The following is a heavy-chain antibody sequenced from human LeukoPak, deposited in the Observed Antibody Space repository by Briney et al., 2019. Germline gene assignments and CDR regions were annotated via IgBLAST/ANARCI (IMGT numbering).Heavy chain of an antibody. CDR1: GFTFRNAW. D-gene: IGHD1-26*01. V-gene: IGHV3-15*01. CDR3: AKDLGNRIVGATWDY. J-gene: IGHJ4*02. Sequence: GGSLRLSCAASGFTFRNAWMSWVRQAPGKGLEWVGRIKSKKDGGTIDYAAPVKGRFSISRDDSKNTLYLQMNSLRAEDTAVYYCAKDLGNRIVGATWDYWGQGTLVTVSS. CDR2: IKSKKDGGTI.